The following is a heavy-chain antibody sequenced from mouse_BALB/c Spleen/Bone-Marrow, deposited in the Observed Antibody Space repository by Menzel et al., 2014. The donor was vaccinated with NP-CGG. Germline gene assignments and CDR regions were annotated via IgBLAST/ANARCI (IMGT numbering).Heavy chain of an antibody. Sequence: EVQLVESGAELVKPGASVKLSCTASGFNIKDTYMHWVKQRPEQGLEWIGRIDPANGNTKYDPKFQGKATITADTSSNTAHLHLSSLTSEDTAVYYCANDWFAYWGRGTLVTVSA. CDR2: IDPANGNT. V-gene: IGHV14-3*02. CDR1: GFNIKDTY. J-gene: IGHJ3*01. CDR3: ANDWFAY. D-gene: IGHD2-3*01.